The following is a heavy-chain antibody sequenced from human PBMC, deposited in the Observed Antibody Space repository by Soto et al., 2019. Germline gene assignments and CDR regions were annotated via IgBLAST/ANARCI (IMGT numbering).Heavy chain of an antibody. CDR3: AKSVVVLTSAWFDP. J-gene: IGHJ5*02. V-gene: IGHV3-30*18. Sequence: QAQLVESGGSLVQPGRSLRLSCPASGFTFSGYGMHWVRQAPGKGLEWVALISHDGSNKYYADSVKGRFTISRDNSKNTLYLRMNSLRAEDTAVYYCAKSVVVLTSAWFDPWGQGTLVTVSS. CDR2: ISHDGSNK. D-gene: IGHD2-15*01. CDR1: GFTFSGYG.